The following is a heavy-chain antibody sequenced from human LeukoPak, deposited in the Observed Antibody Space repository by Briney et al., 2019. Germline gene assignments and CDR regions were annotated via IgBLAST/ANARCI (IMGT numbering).Heavy chain of an antibody. D-gene: IGHD1-14*01. CDR2: IYYSGST. V-gene: IGHV4-39*07. CDR1: GGSISSSSYY. CDR3: ARDALLDRNRAFDI. Sequence: PSETLSLTCTVSGGSISSSSYYWGWIRQPPGKGLEWIGSIYYSGSTYYNPSLKSRVTISVDTSKNQFSLKLSSVTAADTAVYYCARDALLDRNRAFDIWGQGTMVTVSS. J-gene: IGHJ3*02.